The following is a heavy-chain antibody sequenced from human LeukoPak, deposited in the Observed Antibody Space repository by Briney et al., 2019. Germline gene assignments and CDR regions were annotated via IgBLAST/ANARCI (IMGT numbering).Heavy chain of an antibody. CDR3: AKDIWATQTPGY. Sequence: GGSLRLSCAAPGFTFSSYGMHWVRQAPGKGLEWVAVISYDGSNKYYADSVKGRFTISRDNSKNTLYLQMNSLRVEDTAVYYCAKDIWATQTPGYWGQGTLVTVSS. V-gene: IGHV3-30*18. J-gene: IGHJ4*02. CDR1: GFTFSSYG. CDR2: ISYDGSNK. D-gene: IGHD3-10*01.